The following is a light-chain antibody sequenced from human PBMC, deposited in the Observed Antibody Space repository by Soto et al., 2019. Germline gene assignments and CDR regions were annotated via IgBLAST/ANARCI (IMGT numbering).Light chain of an antibody. J-gene: IGLJ1*01. Sequence: QPVLTQPASVSGSPGQSITIACTGTSSDVGGYNYVSWYQQYPGKAPRLVISDVSNRPSGVSNRFSGSKSGNSASLTISGLQAEDEADYYCSSYTSSSTYVFGTGTKLTVL. V-gene: IGLV2-14*01. CDR2: DVS. CDR3: SSYTSSSTYV. CDR1: SSDVGGYNY.